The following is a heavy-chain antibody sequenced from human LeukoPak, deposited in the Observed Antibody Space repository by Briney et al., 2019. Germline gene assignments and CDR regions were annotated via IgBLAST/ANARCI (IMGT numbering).Heavy chain of an antibody. CDR3: ARSSGGPDY. Sequence: GGSLRLSCAASGLTFSSYAMHCVRQAPGKGLEWVAVISYDGSNKYYADSVKGRFTISRDNSKNTLYLQMNSLRAEDTAVYYCARSSGGPDYWGQGTLVTVSS. CDR2: ISYDGSNK. CDR1: GLTFSSYA. J-gene: IGHJ4*02. D-gene: IGHD1-1*01. V-gene: IGHV3-30*01.